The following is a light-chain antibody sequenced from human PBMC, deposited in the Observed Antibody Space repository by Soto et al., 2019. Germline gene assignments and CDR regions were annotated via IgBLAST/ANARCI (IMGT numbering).Light chain of an antibody. CDR1: QSVSSN. J-gene: IGKJ1*01. Sequence: EIVMTQSPATLSVSPGERATLSCRASQSVSSNLAWYPQKPGQAPRLLIYGASTSAPGIPARFSGRGSGTEFTLTISSLQSEDFAVAYCEHYNNWPPWAFGQGTKVEIK. V-gene: IGKV3-15*01. CDR3: EHYNNWPPWA. CDR2: GAS.